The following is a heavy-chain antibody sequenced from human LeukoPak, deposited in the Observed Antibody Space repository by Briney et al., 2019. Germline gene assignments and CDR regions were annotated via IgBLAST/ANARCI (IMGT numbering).Heavy chain of an antibody. Sequence: PGQPLRLSCAASGFTFSPYTMHWVRRAPGKGLESVSYISGSSNTIFYADSVKGRFTISRDNARASLYLQMNSLRAEDTAAYYCTRDRAITVFDSWGQGTLVTVYS. D-gene: IGHD3-16*01. J-gene: IGHJ4*02. CDR3: TRDRAITVFDS. CDR2: ISGSSNTI. CDR1: GFTFSPYT. V-gene: IGHV3-48*01.